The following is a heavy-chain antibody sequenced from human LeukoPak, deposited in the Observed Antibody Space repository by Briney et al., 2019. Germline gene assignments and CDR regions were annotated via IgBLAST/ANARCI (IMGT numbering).Heavy chain of an antibody. CDR3: AREDIVVVVASTGWFDP. CDR1: GYTFTGYY. J-gene: IGHJ5*02. Sequence: ASVKVSCKASGYTFTGYYMHWVRQAPGQGLEWMGWINPKSGGTNYAQKFQGRVTMTRDTSISTAYMELSRLSSDDTAVYYCAREDIVVVVASTGWFDPWGQGTLVTVSS. D-gene: IGHD2-15*01. V-gene: IGHV1-2*02. CDR2: INPKSGGT.